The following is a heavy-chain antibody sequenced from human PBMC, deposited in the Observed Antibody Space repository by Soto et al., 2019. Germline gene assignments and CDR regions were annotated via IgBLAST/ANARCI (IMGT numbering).Heavy chain of an antibody. CDR1: GFTFSSYW. CDR2: IKQDGSEK. J-gene: IGHJ5*02. D-gene: IGHD5-12*01. CDR3: ARDPVDGYAFFDN. Sequence: PGGSLRLSCAASGFTFSSYWMSWVRQAPGKGLEWVANIKQDGSEKYYVDSVKGRFTISRDNAKNSLYLQMNSLRAEDTAVYWCARDPVDGYAFFDNWXQGALVTVSS. V-gene: IGHV3-7*03.